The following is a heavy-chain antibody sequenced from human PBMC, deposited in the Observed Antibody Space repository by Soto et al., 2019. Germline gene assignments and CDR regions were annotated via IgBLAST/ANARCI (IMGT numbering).Heavy chain of an antibody. CDR3: ARWAYCGGDCSSWFDP. V-gene: IGHV5-51*01. D-gene: IGHD2-21*02. J-gene: IGHJ5*02. CDR2: IYPGDSVA. CDR1: GYSFTSYW. Sequence: PGQSLKISCKGSGYSFTSYWIGWVRQMLGKGLEWMGIIYPGDSVARYSPSFQCQVTMSADQSISTAYLQWSSLQESDTAMYYCARWAYCGGDCSSWFDPCGKGPLVTVST.